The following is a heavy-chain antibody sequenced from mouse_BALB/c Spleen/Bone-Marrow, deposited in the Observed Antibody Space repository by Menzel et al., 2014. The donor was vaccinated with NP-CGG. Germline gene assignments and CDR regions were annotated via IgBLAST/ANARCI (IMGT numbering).Heavy chain of an antibody. CDR3: ARWGCGSSLYAMDY. J-gene: IGHJ4*01. D-gene: IGHD1-1*01. Sequence: EVQLQESGGGLVRPGGSRKLSCAASGFTFSSFGMHWVRQAPEKGLEWVAYISSGSGTIYYADTVKGRFTITRDNPKNTLFLQMTRLRCEDTAVYYCARWGCGSSLYAMDYWGQGTSVTVSS. CDR1: GFTFSSFG. V-gene: IGHV5-17*02. CDR2: ISSGSGTI.